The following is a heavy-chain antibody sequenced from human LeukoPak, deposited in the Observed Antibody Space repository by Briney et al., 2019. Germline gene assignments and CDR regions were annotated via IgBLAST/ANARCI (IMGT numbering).Heavy chain of an antibody. CDR1: GFTFSSYS. J-gene: IGHJ6*02. V-gene: IGHV3-21*01. Sequence: PGGSLRLSCAASGFTFSSYSMNWVRQAPGKGLEWVSSISSSSYIYYADSVKGRFTISRDNAKNSLYLQMNSLRAEDTAVYYCASVRRQQLDDYYYYGMDVWGQGTTVTVSS. CDR2: ISSSSYI. D-gene: IGHD6-13*01. CDR3: ASVRRQQLDDYYYYGMDV.